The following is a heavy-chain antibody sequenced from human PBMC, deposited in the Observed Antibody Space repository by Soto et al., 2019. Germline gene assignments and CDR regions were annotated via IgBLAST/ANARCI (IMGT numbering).Heavy chain of an antibody. D-gene: IGHD6-13*01. Sequence: SETLSLTCTVSGGSISSYYWSWIRQPPGKGLEWIGYIYYSGSTTYNPSLKSRVTISVDTSENYFSLKLSSVTAADTAFYYCARARGDAAGTRFDYWGQGTLVTVSS. J-gene: IGHJ4*02. CDR1: GGSISSYY. V-gene: IGHV4-59*01. CDR3: ARARGDAAGTRFDY. CDR2: IYYSGST.